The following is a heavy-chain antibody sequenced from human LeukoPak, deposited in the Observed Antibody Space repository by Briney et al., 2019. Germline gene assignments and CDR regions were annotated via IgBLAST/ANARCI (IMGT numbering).Heavy chain of an antibody. J-gene: IGHJ3*02. D-gene: IGHD2-15*01. CDR2: IYYSGST. CDR1: GGSISSGDYY. CDR3: ARDCSSSSCLSASDAFDI. Sequence: SSETLSLTCTVSGGSISSGDYYWSWIRQPPGKGLEWIGYIYYSGSTYYNPSLKSRVTISVDTSQNQFSLKLSSVTAADTAVYYCARDCSSSSCLSASDAFDIWGQGTMVTVPS. V-gene: IGHV4-30-4*08.